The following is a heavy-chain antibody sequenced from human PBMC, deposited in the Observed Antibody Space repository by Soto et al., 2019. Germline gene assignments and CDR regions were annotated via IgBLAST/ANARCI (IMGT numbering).Heavy chain of an antibody. D-gene: IGHD2-15*01. CDR2: IYYSGST. CDR3: ARGSSGGYCSGGSCADAFDI. CDR1: GGSISSGGYY. V-gene: IGHV4-31*03. Sequence: PSETLSLTCTVSGGSISSGGYYWSWIRRHPGKGLEWIGYIYYSGSTYYNPSLKSRVTISVDTSKNQFSLKLSSVTAADTAVYYCARGSSGGYCSGGSCADAFDIWGQGTMVTVSS. J-gene: IGHJ3*02.